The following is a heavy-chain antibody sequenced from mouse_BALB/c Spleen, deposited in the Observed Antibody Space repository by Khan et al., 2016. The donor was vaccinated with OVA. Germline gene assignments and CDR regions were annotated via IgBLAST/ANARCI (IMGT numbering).Heavy chain of an antibody. D-gene: IGHD4-1*01. CDR3: ADHLTVSFAC. CDR1: GFTFSSYS. J-gene: IGHJ3*01. CDR2: ISSGGDYN. V-gene: IGHV5-6*01. Sequence: EVKLMESGGDLVKPGGSLKLSCAASGFTFSSYSMSWVRQTPDKRLEWVASISSGGDYNYYPDSVKGRFTISRDNAKNTLYLQMSDLKSEDTAMYYCADHLTVSFACWGQGTLVTVSA.